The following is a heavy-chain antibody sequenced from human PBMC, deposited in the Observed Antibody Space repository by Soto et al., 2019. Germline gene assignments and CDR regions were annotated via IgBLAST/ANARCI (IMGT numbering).Heavy chain of an antibody. CDR3: ARDLRRITMVV. Sequence: ASVKVSCKASGGTFSSYAISWVRQAPGQGLEWMGGIIPIFGTANYAQKFQGRATITADESTSTAYMELSSQRSEDTAVYWCARDLRRITMVVWGQGTLVTVSS. CDR1: GGTFSSYA. V-gene: IGHV1-69*13. CDR2: IIPIFGTA. J-gene: IGHJ4*02. D-gene: IGHD3-22*01.